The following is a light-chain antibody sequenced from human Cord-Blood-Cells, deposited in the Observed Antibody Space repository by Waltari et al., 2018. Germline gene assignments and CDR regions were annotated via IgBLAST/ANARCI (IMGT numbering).Light chain of an antibody. CDR2: EGS. J-gene: IGLJ2*01. CDR1: SSDVGSYNL. Sequence: QSALTQPASVSGSPGQSITISCTGTSSDVGSYNLVSWYQQHPGKAPKLTIYEGSKRPSGVSNRFSGSKSGNTASLTISGLQAEDEADYYCCSYAGSRVVFGGGTKLTVL. CDR3: CSYAGSRVV. V-gene: IGLV2-23*01.